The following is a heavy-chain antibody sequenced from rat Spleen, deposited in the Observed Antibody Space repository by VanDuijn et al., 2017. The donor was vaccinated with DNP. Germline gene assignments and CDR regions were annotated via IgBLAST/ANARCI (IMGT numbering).Heavy chain of an antibody. CDR2: IWSGGST. CDR1: GFSLASYT. J-gene: IGHJ4*01. Sequence: QVQLKESGPGLVQPSQTLSLTCTVSGFSLASYTVSWVRQPPGKGLEWIGAIWSGGSTDYNSALKSRLSISRDTSKSQVFLKLNRLQTEDTATYYCARDLIIRDTTSAMDAWGQGTSVTVSS. CDR3: ARDLIIRDTTSAMDA. V-gene: IGHV2-15*01. D-gene: IGHD4-3*01.